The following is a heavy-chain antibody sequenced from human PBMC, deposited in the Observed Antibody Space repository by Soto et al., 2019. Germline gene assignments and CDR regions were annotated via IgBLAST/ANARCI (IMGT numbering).Heavy chain of an antibody. J-gene: IGHJ6*02. CDR1: GDSVSSNSAA. CDR3: ARVRITIFGVSDYGMDV. CDR2: TYYRSKWYN. D-gene: IGHD3-3*01. V-gene: IGHV6-1*01. Sequence: SQTLSLTCAISGDSVSSNSAAWNWIRQSPSRGLEWLGRTYYRSKWYNDYAVSVKSRITINPDTSKNQFSLQLNSVTPEDTAVYYCARVRITIFGVSDYGMDVWGQGTKVTVSS.